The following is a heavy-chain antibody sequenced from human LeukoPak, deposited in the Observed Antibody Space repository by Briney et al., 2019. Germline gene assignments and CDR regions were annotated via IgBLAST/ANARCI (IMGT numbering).Heavy chain of an antibody. Sequence: GESLKISCKGSGYSFTSYWISWVRQMPGKGLEWMGRIDPSDSYTSYSPSFQGHVTISADKSISTAYLQWSSLKASDTAMYYCARQTMVRGVYYYGMDVWGKGTTVTVSS. CDR2: IDPSDSYT. V-gene: IGHV5-10-1*01. CDR1: GYSFTSYW. CDR3: ARQTMVRGVYYYGMDV. J-gene: IGHJ6*04. D-gene: IGHD3-10*01.